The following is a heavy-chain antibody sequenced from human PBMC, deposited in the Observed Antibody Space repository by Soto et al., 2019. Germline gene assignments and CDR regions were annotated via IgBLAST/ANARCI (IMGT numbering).Heavy chain of an antibody. J-gene: IGHJ4*02. D-gene: IGHD4-4*01. CDR2: VYHSGST. CDR3: ARQMTGTTAFDY. CDR1: SGSISTSNW. Sequence: SETLSLTCAVSSGSISTSNWWLWVRQPPGKVLEWIGEVYHSGSTNYNPSLKSRVTMSVDKSKNQFSLNLSSVTAADTAVYFCARQMTGTTAFDYWGQGTLVTV. V-gene: IGHV4-4*02.